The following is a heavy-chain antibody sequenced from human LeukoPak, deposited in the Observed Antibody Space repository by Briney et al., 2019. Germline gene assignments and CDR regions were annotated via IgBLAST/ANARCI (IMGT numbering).Heavy chain of an antibody. V-gene: IGHV3-48*01. Sequence: GGSLRLSCAASGFTFSSYSMNWVRQAPGKGLEWVSYISSSSSTIYYADSVKGRFTISRDNAKNSLYLQMNSLRAEDTAVYYCARGGTYCSGGSCYSDDYWGQGTLVTVSS. J-gene: IGHJ4*02. D-gene: IGHD2-15*01. CDR1: GFTFSSYS. CDR3: ARGGTYCSGGSCYSDDY. CDR2: ISSSSSTI.